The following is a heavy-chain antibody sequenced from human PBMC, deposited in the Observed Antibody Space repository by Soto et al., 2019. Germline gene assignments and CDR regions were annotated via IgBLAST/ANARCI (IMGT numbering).Heavy chain of an antibody. V-gene: IGHV2-5*02. Sequence: GLDLEWLALIYWDDDKRYSPSLKSRLTITKDTSKNQVVLTMTNMDPVDTATYYCAHSPHDSSGYYFDYWGQGTLVTVSS. J-gene: IGHJ4*02. D-gene: IGHD3-22*01. CDR2: IYWDDDK. CDR3: AHSPHDSSGYYFDY.